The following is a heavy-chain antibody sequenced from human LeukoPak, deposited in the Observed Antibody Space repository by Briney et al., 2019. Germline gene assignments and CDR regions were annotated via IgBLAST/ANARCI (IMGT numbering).Heavy chain of an antibody. CDR1: GGSFSGYY. D-gene: IGHD6-13*01. Sequence: PSETLSLTCAVYGGSFSGYYWSWIRQPPGKGLEWIGEINHSGSTNYNPSLKSRVTISVDTSKNQFSLKLSSVTAADTAVYYCASRYSSTPNWFDPWGQGTLVTVSS. J-gene: IGHJ5*02. CDR3: ASRYSSTPNWFDP. V-gene: IGHV4-34*01. CDR2: INHSGST.